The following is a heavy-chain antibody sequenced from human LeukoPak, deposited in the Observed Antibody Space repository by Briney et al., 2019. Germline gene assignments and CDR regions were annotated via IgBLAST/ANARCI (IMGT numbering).Heavy chain of an antibody. CDR1: GFTFSSYS. V-gene: IGHV3-48*02. D-gene: IGHD6-19*01. J-gene: IGHJ4*02. CDR3: AREFSGWYLYTDY. CDR2: ISSSSSTI. Sequence: PGRSLRLSCAASGFTFSSYSMNWVRQAPGKGLEWVSYISSSSSTIYYADSVKGRFTISRDNAKNSLYLQMNSLRDEDTAVYYCAREFSGWYLYTDYWGQGTLVTVSS.